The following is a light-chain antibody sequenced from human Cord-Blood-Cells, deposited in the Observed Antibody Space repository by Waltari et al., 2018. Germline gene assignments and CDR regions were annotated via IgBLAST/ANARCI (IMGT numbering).Light chain of an antibody. V-gene: IGKV3-11*01. CDR1: QSVSSY. J-gene: IGKJ4*01. CDR3: QQRSHSLPLT. CDR2: DAS. Sequence: EIVLTQSPATLAMSPGERATLSCRASQSVSSYLAWYQQKPGQAPRLLIDDASNRPTDLQAWLSRRWSGLDFSALISSLGTEELSGYFCQQRSHSLPLTLGGGTKVEIK.